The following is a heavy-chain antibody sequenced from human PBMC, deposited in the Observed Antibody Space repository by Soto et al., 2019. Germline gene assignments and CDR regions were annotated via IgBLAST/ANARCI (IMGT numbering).Heavy chain of an antibody. J-gene: IGHJ6*03. D-gene: IGHD3-3*01. CDR3: ARDPGITIFGKDNRTQHNYLDV. V-gene: IGHV1-69*04. Sequence: ASVMVSCKASGGTFSSYTISWVRQAPGQGLEWMGRIIPILGIANYAQKFQGRVTITADKSTSTAYMELSSLRSEDTAVYYCARDPGITIFGKDNRTQHNYLDVWGKGTTVPASS. CDR2: IIPILGIA. CDR1: GGTFSSYT.